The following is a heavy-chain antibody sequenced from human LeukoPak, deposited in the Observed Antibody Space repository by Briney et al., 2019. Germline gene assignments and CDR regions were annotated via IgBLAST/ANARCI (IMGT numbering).Heavy chain of an antibody. V-gene: IGHV3-30-3*01. CDR3: ASSWAIGGDAFEI. D-gene: IGHD3-16*01. J-gene: IGHJ3*02. CDR2: ILYDGSNK. CDR1: GFTFSNYA. Sequence: PGGSLRLSCAASGFTFSNYAMHWVRQAPGKGLEWVALILYDGSNKDYTDSVKGRFTISRDNSKNTLYLQMNSLRTEDTAVYFCASSWAIGGDAFEIWGQGTLVTVSA.